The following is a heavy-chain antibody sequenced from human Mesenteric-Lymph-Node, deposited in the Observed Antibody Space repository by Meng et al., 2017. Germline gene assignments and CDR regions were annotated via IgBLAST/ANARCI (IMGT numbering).Heavy chain of an antibody. CDR1: GFTFSSYA. D-gene: IGHD6-19*01. CDR2: ISGSGGST. CDR3: AKVSSGASFDY. Sequence: GGSLRLSCAASGFTFSSYAMSWVRQAPGKGLGWVSAISGSGGSTYYADSVKGRFSISRDNSKNTLYLQMNSLRAEDTAVYYCAKVSSGASFDYWGQGTLVTVSS. J-gene: IGHJ4*02. V-gene: IGHV3-23*01.